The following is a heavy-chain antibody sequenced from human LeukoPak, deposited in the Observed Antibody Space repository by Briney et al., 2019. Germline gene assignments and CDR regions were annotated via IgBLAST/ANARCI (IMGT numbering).Heavy chain of an antibody. CDR2: IGYSAGET. CDR3: AKDDDGHHHGVDH. D-gene: IGHD4-17*01. V-gene: IGHV3-23*01. J-gene: IGHJ4*02. Sequence: GGSLRLSCAASGFTVSSYAMTWVRQAPGKGLEWVSAIGYSAGETYYADSVKGRFTISRDNSMNTLYLQMSSLRADDTALYYCAKDDDGHHHGVDHWGQGTLVTVSS. CDR1: GFTVSSYA.